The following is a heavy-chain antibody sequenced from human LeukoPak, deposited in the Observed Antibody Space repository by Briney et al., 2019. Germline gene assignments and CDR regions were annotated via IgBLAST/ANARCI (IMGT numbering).Heavy chain of an antibody. J-gene: IGHJ5*02. V-gene: IGHV4-28*03. CDR1: GYSISSSNW. CDR3: ARAFPRTIVVVPAAIRGKWFDP. D-gene: IGHD2-2*02. CDR2: IYYSGST. Sequence: KASETLSLTCAVSGYSISSSNWWGWIRQPPGKGLEWIGYIYYSGSTYYNPSLKSRVTMSVDTSKNQFSLKLSSVTAVDTAVYYCARAFPRTIVVVPAAIRGKWFDPWGQGTLVTVSS.